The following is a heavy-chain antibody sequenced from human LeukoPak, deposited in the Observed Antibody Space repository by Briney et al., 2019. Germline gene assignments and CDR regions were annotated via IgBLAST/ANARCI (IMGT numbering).Heavy chain of an antibody. CDR3: AKDWELGS. J-gene: IGHJ5*02. V-gene: IGHV4-59*01. D-gene: IGHD1-26*01. Sequence: PETLSLTCSVSGASISSYYWNWIRQPPGKGLEWIGNIYTSGSTNYNPSLKSRVTISLDTSKDQFSLKLTSVTAADTAFYYCAKDWELGSWGQGTLVTVSS. CDR1: GASISSYY. CDR2: IYTSGST.